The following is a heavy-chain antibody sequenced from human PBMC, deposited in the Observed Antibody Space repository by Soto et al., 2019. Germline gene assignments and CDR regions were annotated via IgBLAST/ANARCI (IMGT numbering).Heavy chain of an antibody. D-gene: IGHD3-9*01. CDR1: GGSFSGYY. Sequence: TSETLSLTCAVYGGSFSGYYWSWIRQPPGKGLEWIGEINHSGSTNYNPSLKSRVTISVETSKNQFSLKLSSVTAADTVVYYCARGQDILTGSNWFDPWGQGTLVTVSS. V-gene: IGHV4-34*01. CDR3: ARGQDILTGSNWFDP. J-gene: IGHJ5*02. CDR2: INHSGST.